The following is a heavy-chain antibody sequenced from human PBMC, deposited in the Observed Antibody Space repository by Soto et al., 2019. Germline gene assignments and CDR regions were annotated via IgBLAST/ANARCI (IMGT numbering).Heavy chain of an antibody. Sequence: GESLKISCKGSGYSFTSYWIGWVRQMPGKGLEWMGIIYPGDSDTRYSPSFQGQVTISADKSISTAYLQWSSLKASDTAMYYCARHQDIVVVPAAIGYMDVWGKGTTVTVSS. CDR1: GYSFTSYW. CDR2: IYPGDSDT. J-gene: IGHJ6*03. V-gene: IGHV5-51*01. D-gene: IGHD2-2*01. CDR3: ARHQDIVVVPAAIGYMDV.